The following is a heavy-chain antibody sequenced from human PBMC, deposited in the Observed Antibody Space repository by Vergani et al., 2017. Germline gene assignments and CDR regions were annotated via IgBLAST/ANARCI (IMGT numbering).Heavy chain of an antibody. CDR1: GGTFSSYA. CDR2: IIPIFGTA. CDR3: ARDNFWSGYSSRSDDY. Sequence: QVQLVQSGAEVKKPGSSVKVSCKASGGTFSSYAISWVRQAPGQGLEWMGGIIPIFGTANYAQKFQGRVTITADKSTGTAYMELSSLRSEDTAVYYCARDNFWSGYSSRSDDYWGQGTLVTVSS. D-gene: IGHD3-3*01. J-gene: IGHJ4*02. V-gene: IGHV1-69*06.